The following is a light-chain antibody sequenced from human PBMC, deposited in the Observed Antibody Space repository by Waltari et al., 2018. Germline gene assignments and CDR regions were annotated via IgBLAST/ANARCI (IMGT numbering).Light chain of an antibody. Sequence: EVVMTQSPATLSVSPGGRVTLSCRASRSISINLVWYQQKPGQAPRLLIYGASTRATDIPARFSGSGSGTEFTLTISSLQSEDAAVYYCQQFNDWPRTFGQGTKVEVK. CDR1: RSISIN. CDR2: GAS. J-gene: IGKJ1*01. V-gene: IGKV3-15*01. CDR3: QQFNDWPRT.